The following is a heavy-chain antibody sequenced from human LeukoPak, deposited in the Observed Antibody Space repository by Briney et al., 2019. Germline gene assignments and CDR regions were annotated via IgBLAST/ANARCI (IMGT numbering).Heavy chain of an antibody. D-gene: IGHD2-15*01. CDR1: GFSFSNYA. J-gene: IGHJ4*02. CDR3: ARLLLGYCSGGSCSRDY. V-gene: IGHV3-23*01. CDR2: VGPSGADA. Sequence: PGGSLRLSCVASGFSFSNYAMSWVRQAPGKGLEWVSAVGPSGADAYYADSVKGRFTISRDNAKNSLYLQMNSLRAEDTAVYYCARLLLGYCSGGSCSRDYWGQGTLVTVSS.